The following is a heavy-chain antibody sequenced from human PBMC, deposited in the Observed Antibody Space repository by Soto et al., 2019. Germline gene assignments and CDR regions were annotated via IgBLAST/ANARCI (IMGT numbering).Heavy chain of an antibody. CDR2: IYDNGST. J-gene: IGHJ4*02. CDR1: GGTITSWY. Sequence: QVQLQESGPGLVKPSETLSLTCTVSGGTITSWYLSWIRQPPGKGLEWIGYIYDNGSTNSNPPIKRRVATTVEASTNRSSLKLSSVTASDTAVYYCARRYGTAIDYWGQGTLVTVSS. CDR3: ARRYGTAIDY. V-gene: IGHV4-59*08. D-gene: IGHD3-16*01.